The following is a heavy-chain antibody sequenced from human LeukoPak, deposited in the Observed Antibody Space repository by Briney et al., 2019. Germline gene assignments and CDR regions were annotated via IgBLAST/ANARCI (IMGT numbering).Heavy chain of an antibody. CDR3: ARQGERASRRRYCSGGSCYNPFDY. CDR1: GGSISSYY. J-gene: IGHJ4*02. CDR2: IYYSGST. V-gene: IGHV4-39*01. D-gene: IGHD2-15*01. Sequence: ASETLSLTCTVSGGSISSYYWGWIRQPPGKGLEWIGSIYYSGSTYYNPSLKSRVTISVDTSKNQFSLKLSSVTAADTAVYYCARQGERASRRRYCSGGSCYNPFDYWGQGTLVTVSS.